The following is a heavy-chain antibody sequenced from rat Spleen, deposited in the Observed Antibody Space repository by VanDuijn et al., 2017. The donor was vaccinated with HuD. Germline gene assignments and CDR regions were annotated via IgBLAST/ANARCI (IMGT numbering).Heavy chain of an antibody. CDR1: GFTYNDYA. V-gene: IGHV5-25*01. D-gene: IGHD3-8*01. Sequence: EVQLVESGGGLVQPGRSLKLSCVASGFTYNDYAMAWVRQAPAKGLEWVATISTGGGDTYYRDSVRGRFTISRDNAKSTLYLQMNSLRSEDTATYYCARLSHYWYFDFWGPGTMVTVSS. CDR3: ARLSHYWYFDF. J-gene: IGHJ1*01. CDR2: ISTGGGDT.